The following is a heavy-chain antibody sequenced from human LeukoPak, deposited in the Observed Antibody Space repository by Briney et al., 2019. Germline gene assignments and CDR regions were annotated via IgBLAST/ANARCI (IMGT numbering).Heavy chain of an antibody. CDR3: VILRSYYKSFDY. Sequence: PGGSLRLSCAVSGLTFSSCAMSWVRQAPGKGLEWVSAISNTGASTYYVDSVKGQFTISRDNSKNTLYLQMNSLRVEDTAVYYCVILRSYYKSFDYWGQGTLVTVSS. CDR2: ISNTGAST. V-gene: IGHV3-23*01. D-gene: IGHD3-10*01. J-gene: IGHJ4*02. CDR1: GLTFSSCA.